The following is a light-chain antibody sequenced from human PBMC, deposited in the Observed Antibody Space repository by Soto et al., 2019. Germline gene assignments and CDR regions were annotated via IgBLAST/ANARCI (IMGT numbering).Light chain of an antibody. J-gene: IGLJ1*01. V-gene: IGLV2-14*01. CDR3: SSQTSSSTVYV. Sequence: QSVLTQPASVSGSPGQSITISCTGTSSDVGAYKYVSWYQQHPGQAPKLMIYEVSNRPSGVSNRFSGSKSGNTASLTISGLQAEDEADYYCSSQTSSSTVYVFGTGTKVTVL. CDR1: SSDVGAYKY. CDR2: EVS.